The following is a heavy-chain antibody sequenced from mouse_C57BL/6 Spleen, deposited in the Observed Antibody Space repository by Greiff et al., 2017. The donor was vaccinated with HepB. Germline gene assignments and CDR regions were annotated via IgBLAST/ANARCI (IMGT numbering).Heavy chain of an antibody. CDR3: TINWDYFDY. D-gene: IGHD4-1*01. CDR2: IDPETGGT. CDR1: GYTFTDYE. Sequence: QVQLKQSGAELVRPGASVTLSCKASGYTFTDYEMHWVKQTPVHGLEWIGAIDPETGGTAYNQKFKGKAILTADKSSSTAYMELRSLTSEDSAVYYCTINWDYFDYWGQGTTLTVSS. V-gene: IGHV1-15*01. J-gene: IGHJ2*01.